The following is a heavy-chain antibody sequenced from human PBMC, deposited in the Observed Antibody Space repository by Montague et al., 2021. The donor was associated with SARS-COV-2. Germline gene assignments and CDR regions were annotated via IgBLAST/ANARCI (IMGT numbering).Heavy chain of an antibody. D-gene: IGHD4-17*01. CDR3: ARDYDDYPDF. V-gene: IGHV4-39*01. CDR2: ISSSGYT. Sequence: SETLSLTCTVSGGSIRSSSFYWGWIRQPPGKGLEWIGSISSSGYTYYNPSLKSRVTIFVDTSKNQFSLKLSSVTAADTAVYYCARDYDDYPDFWGQGNLVTVSS. CDR1: GGSIRSSSFY. J-gene: IGHJ4*02.